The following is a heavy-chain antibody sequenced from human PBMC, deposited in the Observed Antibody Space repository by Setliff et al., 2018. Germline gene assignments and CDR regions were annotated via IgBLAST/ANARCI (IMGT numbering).Heavy chain of an antibody. J-gene: IGHJ4*02. CDR3: ASTTYGYSYDY. V-gene: IGHV4-39*07. D-gene: IGHD5-18*01. CDR1: GGSSSRSSYY. CDR2: IFYSGST. Sequence: PSETLSLTCTVSGGSSSRSSYYWVWIRQPPGKGLEWIGNIFYSGSTYYNPSLKSRVTISIDTSKNQFSLKLSSVTAADTAVYFCASTTYGYSYDYWGQGTLVTVSS.